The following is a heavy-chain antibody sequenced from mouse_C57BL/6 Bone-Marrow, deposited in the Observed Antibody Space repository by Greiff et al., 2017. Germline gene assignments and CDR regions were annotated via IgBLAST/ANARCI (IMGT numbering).Heavy chain of an antibody. CDR2: IYPGSGST. CDR1: GYTFTSYW. J-gene: IGHJ2*01. V-gene: IGHV1-55*01. CDR3: ARLQFDY. Sequence: QVQLQQPGAELVKPGASVKMSCKASGYTFTSYWITWVKQRPGQGLEWIGDIYPGSGSTNYNEKFKSKATLTVDKSSSTAYMELSSLTSEDSAIYYCARLQFDYWGQGTTLTVSS.